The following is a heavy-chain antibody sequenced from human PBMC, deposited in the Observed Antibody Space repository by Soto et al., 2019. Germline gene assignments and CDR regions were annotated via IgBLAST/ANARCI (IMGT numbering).Heavy chain of an antibody. D-gene: IGHD3-3*01. CDR2: FIPVYRTL. CDR3: ATGVIWIGYFTVDS. J-gene: IGHJ4*02. Sequence: QVLLVQSGAEVKKPGSSVKISCKASGGSFGNSANNWVRQTPGQGPEWLGGFIPVYRTLNYAQKFQGRVTITADESTGTAYMTLNSLASNETAVYYCATGVIWIGYFTVDSWGQGTRVTVSS. V-gene: IGHV1-69*01. CDR1: GGSFGNSA.